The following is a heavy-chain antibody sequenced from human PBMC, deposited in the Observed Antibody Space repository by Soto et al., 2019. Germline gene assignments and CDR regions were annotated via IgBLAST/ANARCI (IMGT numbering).Heavy chain of an antibody. CDR1: GYTFTSYA. CDR2: INAGNGNT. V-gene: IGHV1-3*01. J-gene: IGHJ3*02. CDR3: AREQSGEIMTMTDAFDI. Sequence: QVQLVQSVAEVQKPGASVKVSCKSSGYTFTSYAIHCVRQAPGPRLEWMGWINAGNGNTQYSQKFQGRVTITRDTSASIDYMEMSSLRSEDTALYYCAREQSGEIMTMTDAFDIWGQGTMVTVS. D-gene: IGHD3-16*01.